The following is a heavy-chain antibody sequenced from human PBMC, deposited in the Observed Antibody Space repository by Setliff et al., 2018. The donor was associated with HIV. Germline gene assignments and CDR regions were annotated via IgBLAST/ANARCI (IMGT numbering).Heavy chain of an antibody. CDR2: IKQDGSEK. J-gene: IGHJ3*02. CDR3: AKVFAFGIDGFDI. D-gene: IGHD3-10*01. CDR1: GFTVTTYW. V-gene: IGHV3-7*03. Sequence: PGGSLRLSWAASGFTVTTYWMSWVRQAPGKGLEWVANIKQDGSEKFYVDSVKGRFTISRDNAKNSLYLQMNSLREEDTAVYFCAKVFAFGIDGFDIWGQGTMVTVS.